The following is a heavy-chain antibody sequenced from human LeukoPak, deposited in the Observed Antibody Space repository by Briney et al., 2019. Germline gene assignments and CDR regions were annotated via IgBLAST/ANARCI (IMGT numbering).Heavy chain of an antibody. CDR2: IKQDGSEK. CDR3: ARDRGFTTNAFDI. Sequence: GGSLRLSCAASGFIVSSNYMSWVRQAPGKGLEWVANIKQDGSEKYYVDSVKGRFTISRDNAKNSLYLQMNSLRAEDTAVYYCARDRGFTTNAFDIWGQGTMVTVSS. D-gene: IGHD4-17*01. J-gene: IGHJ3*02. V-gene: IGHV3-7*01. CDR1: GFIVSSNY.